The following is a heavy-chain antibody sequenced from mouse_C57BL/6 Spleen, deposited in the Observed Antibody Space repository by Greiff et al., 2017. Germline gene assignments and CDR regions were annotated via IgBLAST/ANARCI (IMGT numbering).Heavy chain of an antibody. CDR1: GFTFSDYG. V-gene: IGHV5-17*01. J-gene: IGHJ2*01. CDR3: SNFLDY. Sequence: EVKLMESGGGLVKPGGSLKLSCAASGFTFSDYGMHWVRQAPEKGLEWVAYISSGSSTIYYADTVKGRFTISRDNDKNTLLLKMTSLRSEDTAMYYCSNFLDYWGQGTTLTVSS. CDR2: ISSGSSTI.